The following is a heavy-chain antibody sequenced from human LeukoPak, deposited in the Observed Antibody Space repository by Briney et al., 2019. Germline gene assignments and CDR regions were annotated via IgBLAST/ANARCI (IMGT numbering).Heavy chain of an antibody. CDR3: ARVAVWFGESKHYYFGY. Sequence: ASVKVSCKASGYTFTSYYMHWVRQAPGQGLEWMGIINPSGGSTSYAQKFQGRVTMTRDTSTSTVYMELSSLRSEDTAVYYCARVAVWFGESKHYYFGYWGQGTLVTVSS. CDR2: INPSGGST. V-gene: IGHV1-46*01. CDR1: GYTFTSYY. D-gene: IGHD3-10*01. J-gene: IGHJ4*02.